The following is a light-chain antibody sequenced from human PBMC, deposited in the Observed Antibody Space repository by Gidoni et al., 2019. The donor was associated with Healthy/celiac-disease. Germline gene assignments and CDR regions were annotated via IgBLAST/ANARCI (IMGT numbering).Light chain of an antibody. CDR3: QQRSNWSWT. Sequence: DIVLTQSPATLSLSPGERATLSCRASQSVSSYLAWYQQKPGQAPRLLIYDAANRATGIPARFSGSGSGTDVTLTISSLEPEDVAVYYCQQRSNWSWTFGQGTKVEIK. V-gene: IGKV3-11*01. J-gene: IGKJ1*01. CDR1: QSVSSY. CDR2: DAA.